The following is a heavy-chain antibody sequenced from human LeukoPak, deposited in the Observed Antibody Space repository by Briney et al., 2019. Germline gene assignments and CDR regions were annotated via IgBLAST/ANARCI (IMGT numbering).Heavy chain of an antibody. CDR3: AKVGGLTYYYYYYMDV. V-gene: IGHV3-23*01. D-gene: IGHD3-9*01. J-gene: IGHJ6*03. CDR1: GFTFSSYG. CDR2: ISGSGGST. Sequence: GGTLRLSCAASGFTFSSYGMSWVRQAPGKGLEWVSAISGSGGSTYYADSVKGRFTISRDNSKDTLYLQMNSLRAEDTAVYYCAKVGGLTYYYYYYMDVWGKGTTVTISS.